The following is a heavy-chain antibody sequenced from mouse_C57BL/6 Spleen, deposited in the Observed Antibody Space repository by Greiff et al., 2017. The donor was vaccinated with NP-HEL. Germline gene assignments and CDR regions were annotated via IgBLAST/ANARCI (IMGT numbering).Heavy chain of an antibody. CDR3: ARDDYDGGYYAMDY. CDR1: GYTFTSYW. J-gene: IGHJ4*01. CDR2: IHPNSGST. D-gene: IGHD2-4*01. V-gene: IGHV1-64*01. Sequence: QVQLQQSGAELVKPGASVKLSCKASGYTFTSYWMHWVKQRPGQGLEWIGMIHPNSGSTNYNEKFKSKATLTVDKSSSTAYMQLSSLTSEDSAVYYCARDDYDGGYYAMDYWGQGTSVTVSS.